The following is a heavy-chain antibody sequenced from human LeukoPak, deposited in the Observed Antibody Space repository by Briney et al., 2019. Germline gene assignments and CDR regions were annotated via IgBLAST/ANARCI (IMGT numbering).Heavy chain of an antibody. CDR3: ARDSSGSYDH. V-gene: IGHV1-46*01. Sequence: ASVKVSFKASGYSFTSYYMQWLRQAPGQGLEWMGIIDPSGGSTGYAPKFQGRVIMTRDTSTSTVYMGLSSLRSEDTAVYYCARDSSGSYDHWGQGTLVTVYS. J-gene: IGHJ1*01. CDR1: GYSFTSYY. CDR2: IDPSGGST. D-gene: IGHD1-26*01.